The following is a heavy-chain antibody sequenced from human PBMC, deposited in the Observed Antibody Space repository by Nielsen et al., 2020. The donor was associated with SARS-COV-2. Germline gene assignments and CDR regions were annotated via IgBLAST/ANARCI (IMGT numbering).Heavy chain of an antibody. CDR1: GFTFSSYG. CDR3: AKDDIDIVVVPAANGLDY. D-gene: IGHD2-2*01. V-gene: IGHV3-30*18. J-gene: IGHJ4*02. Sequence: GEPLKISCAASGFTFSSYGMHWVRQAPGKGLEWVAVISYDGSNKYYADSVKGRFTISRDNSKNTLYLQMNSLRAEDTAVYYCAKDDIDIVVVPAANGLDYWGQGTLVTVSS. CDR2: ISYDGSNK.